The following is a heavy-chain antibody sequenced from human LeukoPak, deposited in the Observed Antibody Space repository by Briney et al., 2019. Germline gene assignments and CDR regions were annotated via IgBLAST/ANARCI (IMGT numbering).Heavy chain of an antibody. CDR3: ARGDYCSSTSCYPHVFDY. J-gene: IGHJ4*02. CDR1: GFTVSSNY. V-gene: IGHV3-53*01. CDR2: IYSGGST. Sequence: GGSLRLSCAASGFTVSSNYMSWVRQAPGKGLEWVSVIYSGGSTYYADSVKGRFTISRHNSKNTLYLQMNSLRAEDTAVYYCARGDYCSSTSCYPHVFDYWGQGTLVTVSS. D-gene: IGHD2-2*01.